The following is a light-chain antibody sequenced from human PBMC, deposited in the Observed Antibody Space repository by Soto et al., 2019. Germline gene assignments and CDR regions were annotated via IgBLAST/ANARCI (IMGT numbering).Light chain of an antibody. J-gene: IGKJ4*01. Sequence: EIVLTQSPGTLSLSPGERATLSCRASQSVTSSYLAWYQQKPGQAPRLLIYGASSRATGIPDRFSGSGSGTDFTLTISRLEPEDFAEYYCQQCGTSPLTFDGGTKVEIK. V-gene: IGKV3-20*01. CDR3: QQCGTSPLT. CDR1: QSVTSSY. CDR2: GAS.